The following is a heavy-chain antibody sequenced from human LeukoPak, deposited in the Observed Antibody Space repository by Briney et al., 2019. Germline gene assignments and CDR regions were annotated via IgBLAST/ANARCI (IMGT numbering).Heavy chain of an antibody. CDR1: GFTFGSYA. D-gene: IGHD3-10*02. Sequence: GGSLRLSCATSGFTFGSYAMHWVRQAPGKGLEWMALISYDGSKIDYADSVKGRFTISRDNSRNTLFLQMNSLRVEDTAVYYCARCSSRRSASDYWGQGTLVTVSS. V-gene: IGHV3-30-3*01. J-gene: IGHJ4*02. CDR3: ARCSSRRSASDY. CDR2: ISYDGSKI.